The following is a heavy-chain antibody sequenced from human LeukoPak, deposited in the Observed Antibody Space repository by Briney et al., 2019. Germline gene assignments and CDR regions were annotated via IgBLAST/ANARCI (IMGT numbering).Heavy chain of an antibody. D-gene: IGHD2-2*01. V-gene: IGHV4-34*01. J-gene: IGHJ5*02. CDR1: GGSFSGYY. CDR2: INHSGST. CDR3: ARYTSWDIVVVPAANTWFDP. Sequence: SETLSLTCAVYGGSFSGYYWSWIRQPPGKGLEWIGEINHSGSTNYNPSLKSRVTISVDTSKNQFFLKLSSVTAADTAVYYCARYTSWDIVVVPAANTWFDPWGQGTLVTVSS.